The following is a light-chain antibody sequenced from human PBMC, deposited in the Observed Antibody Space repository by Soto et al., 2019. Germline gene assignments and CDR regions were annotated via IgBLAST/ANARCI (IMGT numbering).Light chain of an antibody. CDR1: QSISSW. Sequence: DIPMTQSPSTLSASVGDRVTITCRASQSISSWLAWYQQKPGKAPKLLIYKASSLESGVPSRFSGSGTGTEITLTIRSLEPDDFATYYCQQYNSYRTFGQGTKVEIK. CDR2: KAS. CDR3: QQYNSYRT. J-gene: IGKJ1*01. V-gene: IGKV1-5*03.